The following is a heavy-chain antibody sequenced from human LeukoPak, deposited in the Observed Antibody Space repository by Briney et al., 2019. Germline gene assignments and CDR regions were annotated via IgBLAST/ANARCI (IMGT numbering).Heavy chain of an antibody. D-gene: IGHD3-3*01. Sequence: PGGSLRLSCAASGFTFDDYALRWRRHAPGEGLEWVSIISWGGGSTYYADSVKGRFTIYRDNSKNSLYLQMNRLRAEDTALYYWAKALTYYDFWNGFDPWGQGTPVTVSS. CDR3: AKALTYYDFWNGFDP. V-gene: IGHV3-43D*04. CDR2: ISWGGGST. CDR1: GFTFDDYA. J-gene: IGHJ5*02.